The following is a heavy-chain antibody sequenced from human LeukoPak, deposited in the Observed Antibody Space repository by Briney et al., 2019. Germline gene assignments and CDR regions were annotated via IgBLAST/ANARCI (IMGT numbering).Heavy chain of an antibody. CDR1: GFTLGGHD. CDR3: VREARGYHYTYFDY. J-gene: IGHJ4*02. Sequence: GGSLRLSCTASGFTLGGHDMHWVRQTPGDGLEWVAAVSAGHHAFYAGSVEGRFTVSREDAKNSLYLQMNSLRAGDTAVYYCVREARGYHYTYFDYWGQGSLVTVSS. V-gene: IGHV3-13*01. CDR2: VSAGHHA. D-gene: IGHD5-18*01.